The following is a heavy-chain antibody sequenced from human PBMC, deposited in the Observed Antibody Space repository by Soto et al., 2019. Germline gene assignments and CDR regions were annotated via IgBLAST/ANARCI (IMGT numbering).Heavy chain of an antibody. CDR1: GFTFSSYA. Sequence: GGSRRLSWAASGFTFSSYAMSWVRQAPGKGLEWVSAISGSGGSTYYADSVKGRFTISRDNSKNTLYLQMNSLRAEDTAVYYCAREIAARPIFYYYYGMDVWGQGTTVTVSS. CDR2: ISGSGGST. V-gene: IGHV3-23*01. CDR3: AREIAARPIFYYYYGMDV. J-gene: IGHJ6*02. D-gene: IGHD6-6*01.